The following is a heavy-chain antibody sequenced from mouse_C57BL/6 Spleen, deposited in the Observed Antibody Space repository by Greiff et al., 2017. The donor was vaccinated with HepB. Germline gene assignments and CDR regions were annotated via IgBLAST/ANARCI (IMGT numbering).Heavy chain of an antibody. V-gene: IGHV7-3*01. J-gene: IGHJ4*01. CDR1: GFTFTDYY. CDR3: ARRSTTEVATRDDAMDY. Sequence: EVQLQESGGGLVQPGGSLSLSCAASGFTFTDYYLSWVRQPPGKALEWLGFIRNKANGYTTEYSASVKGRFTISRDNSQSILYLQMNALRAEDSATEYCARRSTTEVATRDDAMDYWGQGTAGTVAA. CDR2: IRNKANGYTT. D-gene: IGHD1-1*01.